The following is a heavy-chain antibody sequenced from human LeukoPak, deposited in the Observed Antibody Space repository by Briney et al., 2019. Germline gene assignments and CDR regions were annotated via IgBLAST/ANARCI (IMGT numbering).Heavy chain of an antibody. Sequence: ASVKVSCKASVNTFNGYYMHWVRQAPGQGLEWMGWINPHSGGTNSAQKFQGRVTMTRDTSISTAYMELSRLTSDDTAVYYCARTWGLAYCGGDCLHGAFDFWGQGTMVTVFS. CDR2: INPHSGGT. J-gene: IGHJ3*01. CDR3: ARTWGLAYCGGDCLHGAFDF. V-gene: IGHV1-2*02. D-gene: IGHD2-21*02. CDR1: VNTFNGYY.